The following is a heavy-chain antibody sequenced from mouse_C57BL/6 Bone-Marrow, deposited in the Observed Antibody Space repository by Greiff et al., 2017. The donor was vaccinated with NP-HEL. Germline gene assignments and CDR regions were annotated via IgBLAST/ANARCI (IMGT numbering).Heavy chain of an antibody. V-gene: IGHV1-26*01. CDR3: AREGGY. CDR2: INPNNGGT. CDR1: GYTFTDYY. J-gene: IGHJ3*01. Sequence: EVQLQQSGPELVKPGASVKISCKASGYTFTDYYMNWVKQSHGKSLEWIGDINPNNGGTSYNQKFKGKATLTVDKSSSTAYMELRSLTSEDSAVYYCAREGGYWGQGTLVTVSA.